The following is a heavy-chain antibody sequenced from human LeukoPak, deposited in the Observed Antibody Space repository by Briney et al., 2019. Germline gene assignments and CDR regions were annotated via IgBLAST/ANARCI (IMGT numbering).Heavy chain of an antibody. Sequence: SVKVSCKASGGTFSSYAISWVRQAPGQGLEWMGGIIPIFGTANYAQKFQGRVTMTADDSTSTAYMELSSLRSEGTAVYYCARGPSITMVRGGQWYYYMDVWGKGTTVTISS. V-gene: IGHV1-69*13. CDR2: IIPIFGTA. J-gene: IGHJ6*03. D-gene: IGHD3-10*01. CDR1: GGTFSSYA. CDR3: ARGPSITMVRGGQWYYYMDV.